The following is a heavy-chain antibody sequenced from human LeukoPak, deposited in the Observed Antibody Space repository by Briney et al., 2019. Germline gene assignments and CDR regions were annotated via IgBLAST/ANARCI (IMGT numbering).Heavy chain of an antibody. CDR2: INHSGST. CDR3: ARLREEYSSFQRPFDI. CDR1: GGCFSGYY. J-gene: IGHJ3*02. Sequence: SETLSLTCAVYGGCFSGYYWSWIHQPPGKGLEWIGEINHSGSTNYNPSLKSRVTISVDTSKNQFSLKLSSVTAADTAVYYCARLREEYSSFQRPFDIWGQGTMVTVSS. V-gene: IGHV4-34*01. D-gene: IGHD6-6*01.